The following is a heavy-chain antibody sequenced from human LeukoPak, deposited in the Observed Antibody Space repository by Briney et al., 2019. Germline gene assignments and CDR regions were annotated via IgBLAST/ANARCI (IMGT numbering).Heavy chain of an antibody. CDR3: ARDIVGATYFDY. CDR1: GGSISSYY. Sequence: SETLSLTCTVSGGSISSYYWSWIRQPPGKELEWIGYIYYSGSTNYNPSLKSRVTISVDTSKNQFSLKLSSVTAADTAVYYCARDIVGATYFDYWGQGTLVTVSS. J-gene: IGHJ4*02. CDR2: IYYSGST. V-gene: IGHV4-59*01. D-gene: IGHD1-26*01.